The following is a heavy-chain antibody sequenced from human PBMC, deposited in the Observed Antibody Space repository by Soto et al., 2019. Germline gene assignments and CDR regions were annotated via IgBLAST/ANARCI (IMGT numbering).Heavy chain of an antibody. D-gene: IGHD1-1*01. CDR1: GFTFDDYA. V-gene: IGHV3-9*01. Sequence: GGSLRLSCAASGFTFDDYAMHWVRQAPGKGLEWVSGISWNSGSIGYADSVKGRFTISRDNAKNSLYLQMNSLRAEDTALYFCVRDRGYPDSFDVWGRGTMVTVSS. CDR3: VRDRGYPDSFDV. J-gene: IGHJ3*01. CDR2: ISWNSGSI.